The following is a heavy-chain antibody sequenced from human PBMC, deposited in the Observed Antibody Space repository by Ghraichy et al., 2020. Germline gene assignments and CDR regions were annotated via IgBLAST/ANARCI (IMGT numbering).Heavy chain of an antibody. V-gene: IGHV1-2*02. CDR1: GYTFTGYY. CDR3: ARIITGTGAFDY. D-gene: IGHD1-7*01. Sequence: ASVKVSCKASGYTFTGYYIHWVRQAPGQGLEWMGWISPDSGGTSYVQKFQGRVTMTRDTSISSAYMDLSSLKSDDTAVYYCARIITGTGAFDYWGQGTLVTVSS. CDR2: ISPDSGGT. J-gene: IGHJ4*02.